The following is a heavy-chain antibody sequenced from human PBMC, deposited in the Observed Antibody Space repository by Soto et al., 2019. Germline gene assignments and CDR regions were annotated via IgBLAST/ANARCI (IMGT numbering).Heavy chain of an antibody. D-gene: IGHD6-13*01. CDR1: GFTFTAYA. CDR3: AKGSSSTWYRHGYFDL. J-gene: IGHJ2*01. CDR2: ISHSGDTT. Sequence: EVQLLESGGGLVQPGGSLRLSCAASGFTFTAYAMTWVRQAPGKGLECVSAISHSGDTTYYADSVKGRFTISRDNSKNTLYLRMSSLRAEDTAVYYCAKGSSSTWYRHGYFDLWGRGTTVTVSS. V-gene: IGHV3-23*01.